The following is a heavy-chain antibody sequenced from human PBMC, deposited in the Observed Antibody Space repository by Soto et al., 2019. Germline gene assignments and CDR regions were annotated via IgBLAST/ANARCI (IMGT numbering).Heavy chain of an antibody. D-gene: IGHD2-15*01. CDR3: AREGYCSGGSCYSGYYYYGMDV. V-gene: IGHV1-69*12. CDR2: IIPIFGTA. CDR1: GGTFSSYA. Sequence: QVQLVQSGAEVKKPGSSVKVSCKASGGTFSSYAISWVRQAPGQGLEWMGGIIPIFGTANYAQKFQGRVTITADESTSTAYIELSSLRSEDTAVYYCAREGYCSGGSCYSGYYYYGMDVWGQGTTVTVSS. J-gene: IGHJ6*02.